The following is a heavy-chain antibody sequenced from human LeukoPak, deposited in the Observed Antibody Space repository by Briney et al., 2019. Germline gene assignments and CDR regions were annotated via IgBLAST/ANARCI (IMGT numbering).Heavy chain of an antibody. V-gene: IGHV3-7*01. CDR3: ARDPVIFDY. CDR2: VKQDGSEK. CDR1: EVTFRNNW. Sequence: GGSLRLSCEVSEVTFRNNWMSWVRQAPGKGLEWVANVKQDGSEKYYVDSVKGRFTISRDNAKNSLYLQMNSLRAEDTAVYYCARDPVIFDYWGQGTLVTVSS. D-gene: IGHD3-10*01. J-gene: IGHJ4*02.